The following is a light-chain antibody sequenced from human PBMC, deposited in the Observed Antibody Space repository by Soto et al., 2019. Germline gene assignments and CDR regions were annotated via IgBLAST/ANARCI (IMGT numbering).Light chain of an antibody. CDR2: AAS. Sequence: DIQMTQSPSSLSASLGDRVTITCRASQPVTNYLSWYQQKPGKAPTLLIYAASRLQSGVPSRFSAGGSGTELTLSINSLLPEDFATYYCQQSYIAPWTFGQGTKVDI. CDR1: QPVTNY. CDR3: QQSYIAPWT. J-gene: IGKJ1*01. V-gene: IGKV1-39*01.